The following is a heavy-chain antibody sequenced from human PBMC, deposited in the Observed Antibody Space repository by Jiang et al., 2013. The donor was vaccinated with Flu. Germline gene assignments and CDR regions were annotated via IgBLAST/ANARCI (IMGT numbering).Heavy chain of an antibody. CDR2: MDHRGST. J-gene: IGHJ4*02. CDR3: ARHYDFWSGYPNSYFFDY. Sequence: GPGLVKPSETLSLTCTVSGGSISGYYWSWIRQPPGKALEWIGYMDHRGSTNYNPSLESRLTISVGASTNQFSLKLTSVTAADTAVYYCARHYDFWSGYPNSYFFDYWGQGTLVTVSS. V-gene: IGHV4-59*01. CDR1: GGSISGYY. D-gene: IGHD3-3*01.